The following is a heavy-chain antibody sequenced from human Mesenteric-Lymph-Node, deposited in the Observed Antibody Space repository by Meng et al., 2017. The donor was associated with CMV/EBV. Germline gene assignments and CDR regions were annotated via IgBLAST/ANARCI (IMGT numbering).Heavy chain of an antibody. CDR3: ARDARSIMFTWFDS. D-gene: IGHD3-16*01. V-gene: IGHV3-66*02. CDR1: GFIDSENY. J-gene: IGHJ5*01. Sequence: CVVAGFIDSENYMSWVRQAPGKGVEWVSVIYTGGTTHYAGSVKGRFTISRDNSKNTLYLQMNSLRVEDTAVYYCARDARSIMFTWFDSWGQGTLVTVSS. CDR2: IYTGGTT.